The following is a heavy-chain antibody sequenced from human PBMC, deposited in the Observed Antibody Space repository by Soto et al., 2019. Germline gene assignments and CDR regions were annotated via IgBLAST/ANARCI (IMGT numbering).Heavy chain of an antibody. Sequence: GESLKISCKGSGYSFAGYWITWVRQKPGKGLEWMGRIDPSDSQTYYSPSFRGHVTISVTKSITTVFLQWSSLRASDTAMYYCARQIYDADTGPNFQYYFDSWGQGTPVIVSS. V-gene: IGHV5-10-1*01. CDR1: GYSFAGYW. CDR2: IDPSDSQT. J-gene: IGHJ4*02. D-gene: IGHD5-18*01. CDR3: ARQIYDADTGPNFQYYFDS.